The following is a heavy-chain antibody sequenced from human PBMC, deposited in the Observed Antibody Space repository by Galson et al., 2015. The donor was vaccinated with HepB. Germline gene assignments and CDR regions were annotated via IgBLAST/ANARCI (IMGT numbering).Heavy chain of an antibody. D-gene: IGHD3-22*01. CDR1: GGLISTYY. CDR3: ARGLAGSPWLLPYNWVDP. J-gene: IGHJ5*02. CDR2: IYIGGRT. V-gene: IGHV4-59*01. Sequence: ETLSLTCTVSGGLISTYYWGWIRQPPGKGLEWIGYIYIGGRTSYNPSLKSRVTISIDMSKNQFSLKLTSATAADTAVYYCARGLAGSPWLLPYNWVDPWGQGALVTVSS.